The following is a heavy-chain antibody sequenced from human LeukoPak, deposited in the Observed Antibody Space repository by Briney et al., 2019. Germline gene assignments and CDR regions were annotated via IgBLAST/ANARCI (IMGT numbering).Heavy chain of an antibody. CDR2: IYSGCSR. Sequence: PGGSLRLSCAASGFTVSSNYMTWVRQAPGKGLESVSVIYSGCSRYSADSVTARFTISSDNVKNTMYLQMNSLRAENTAVYYCAWGGSGGSWYAFDNWGQGTMVTVSS. V-gene: IGHV3-53*01. D-gene: IGHD6-13*01. J-gene: IGHJ3*02. CDR1: GFTVSSNY. CDR3: AWGGSGGSWYAFDN.